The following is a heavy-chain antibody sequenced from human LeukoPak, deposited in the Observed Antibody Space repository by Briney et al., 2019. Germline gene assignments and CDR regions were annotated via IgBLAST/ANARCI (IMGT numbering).Heavy chain of an antibody. CDR1: GGTFSSYA. CDR2: IIPIFGTA. Sequence: SVKVSCKASGGTFSSYAISWVRQAPGQGLEWMGGIIPIFGTANYAQKFQGRVTITADESTSTAYMELSSLRSEDTAVYYCARINYRPIIKFFDFWGQGTLVTVSS. CDR3: ARINYRPIIKFFDF. J-gene: IGHJ4*02. D-gene: IGHD4-11*01. V-gene: IGHV1-69*13.